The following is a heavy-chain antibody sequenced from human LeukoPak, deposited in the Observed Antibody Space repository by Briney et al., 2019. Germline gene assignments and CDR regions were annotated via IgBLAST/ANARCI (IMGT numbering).Heavy chain of an antibody. D-gene: IGHD3-10*01. CDR3: ARGVGLLWFGELLLNWFDP. V-gene: IGHV3-21*01. Sequence: GGSLRLSCEASGFSFRNYAMNWVRQAPGKGLEWVSSISSSSRYIYYADSVKGRFTISRDNAKNSLYLQMNSLRAEDTAVYYCARGVGLLWFGELLLNWFDPWGQGTLVTVSS. CDR1: GFSFRNYA. J-gene: IGHJ5*02. CDR2: ISSSSRYI.